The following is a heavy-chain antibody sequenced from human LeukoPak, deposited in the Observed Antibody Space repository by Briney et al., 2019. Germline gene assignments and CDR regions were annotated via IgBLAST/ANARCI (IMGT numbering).Heavy chain of an antibody. CDR3: ASGTWYSSGWGWFDP. D-gene: IGHD6-19*01. Sequence: SETLSLTCSVSGGSITTSSYYWGWIRQPPEKGLEWIGSIFYTGGTYYSPSLKSRVTMSVDTSKNQFSLKLSSVTAADTAVYYCASGTWYSSGWGWFDPWGQGILVTVSS. V-gene: IGHV4-39*07. CDR1: GGSITTSSYY. J-gene: IGHJ5*02. CDR2: IFYTGGT.